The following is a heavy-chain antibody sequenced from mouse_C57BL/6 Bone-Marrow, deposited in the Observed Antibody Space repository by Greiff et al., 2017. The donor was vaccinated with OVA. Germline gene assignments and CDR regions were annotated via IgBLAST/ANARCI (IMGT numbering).Heavy chain of an antibody. CDR1: GYTFTDYE. V-gene: IGHV1-15*01. CDR2: IDPETGGT. J-gene: IGHJ4*01. D-gene: IGHD2-5*01. CDR3: TRSYSNYYAMDY. Sequence: QVQLKESGAELVRPGASVTLSCKASGYTFTDYEMHWVKQTPVHGLEWIGAIDPETGGTAYNQKFQGKATLTADKSSSTAYMELRSLTSEDSAVYYCTRSYSNYYAMDYWGQGTSVTVSS.